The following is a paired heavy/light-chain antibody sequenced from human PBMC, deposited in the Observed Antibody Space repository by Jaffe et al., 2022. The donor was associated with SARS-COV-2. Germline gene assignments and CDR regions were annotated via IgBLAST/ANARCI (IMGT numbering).Light chain of an antibody. CDR1: QSVGSY. V-gene: IGKV3-11*01. CDR2: DAS. CDR3: QQRSNWSYT. J-gene: IGKJ2*01. Sequence: EIVLTQSPATLSLSPGERATLSCRASQSVGSYLAWYQQKPGQAPRLLIYDASNRATGIPARFSGSGSGTDFTLTISSLEPEDFAVYYCQQRSNWSYTFGQGTKLEIK.
Heavy chain of an antibody. Sequence: QVQLVQSGAEVKKPGSSVKVSCKASGGTFSSYTITWVRQAPGQGLEWMGRIIPIVGIAKYAQKFQGRVTMTADISTSTAYMELSSLKSDDTAVYYCARIKYLGDYYDSSAYSPDWFDPWGQGTLVTVSS. J-gene: IGHJ5*02. D-gene: IGHD3-22*01. CDR1: GGTFSSYT. V-gene: IGHV1-69*02. CDR3: ARIKYLGDYYDSSAYSPDWFDP. CDR2: IIPIVGIA.